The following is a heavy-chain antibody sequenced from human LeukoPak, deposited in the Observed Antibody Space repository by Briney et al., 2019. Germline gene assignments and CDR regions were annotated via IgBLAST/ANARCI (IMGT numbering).Heavy chain of an antibody. Sequence: ASVKVSCKASGYTFTSYGISWVRQAPGQGLEWMGWISAYNGNTNYARKLQGRVTMTTDTSTSTAYMELRSLRSDDTAVYYCARESSILRYCSSTSCYKPFFDYWGQGTLVTVSS. D-gene: IGHD2-2*02. J-gene: IGHJ4*02. CDR2: ISAYNGNT. CDR1: GYTFTSYG. CDR3: ARESSILRYCSSTSCYKPFFDY. V-gene: IGHV1-18*01.